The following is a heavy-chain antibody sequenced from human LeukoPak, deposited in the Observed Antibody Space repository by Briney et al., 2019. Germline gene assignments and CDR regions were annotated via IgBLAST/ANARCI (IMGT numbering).Heavy chain of an antibody. D-gene: IGHD2-2*01. Sequence: PGGSLRLSCAASGFTFSSYEMNWVRQAPGKGLEWVSYISSSDSTIYYADSVKGRFTISRDNAKNSLYLQMNSLRAEDTAVYYCARDIVVVPAAITTLFDYWGQGTLVTVSS. CDR3: ARDIVVVPAAITTLFDY. CDR1: GFTFSSYE. J-gene: IGHJ4*02. V-gene: IGHV3-48*03. CDR2: ISSSDSTI.